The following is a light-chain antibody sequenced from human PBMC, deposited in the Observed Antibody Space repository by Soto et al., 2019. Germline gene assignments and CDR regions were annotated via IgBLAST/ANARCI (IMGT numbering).Light chain of an antibody. CDR3: QQYYHSPRT. J-gene: IGKJ1*01. V-gene: IGKV3-20*01. Sequence: EIVLTQSPGTLSLSPGERATISCRASQRVSSRYFAWFQQRPGQVPRLLIFGSSSRAPGIPDRVSGSGSGTDFTLTISRLEPEDFGFYYCQQYYHSPRTFGQGSKVEIK. CDR2: GSS. CDR1: QRVSSRY.